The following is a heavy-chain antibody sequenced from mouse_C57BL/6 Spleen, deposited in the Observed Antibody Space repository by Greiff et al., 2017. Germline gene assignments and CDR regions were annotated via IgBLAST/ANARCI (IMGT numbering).Heavy chain of an antibody. D-gene: IGHD1-1*01. CDR3: ARGYYYGSSWFAD. Sequence: EVKLMESGGGLVKPGGSLKLSCAASGFTFSDYGMHWVRQAPEKGLEWVAYISSGSSTIYYADTVKGRFTISRDNAKNTLFLQMTSLRSEDTAMYYCARGYYYGSSWFADGGKGTLVTVSA. V-gene: IGHV5-17*01. CDR1: GFTFSDYG. J-gene: IGHJ3*01. CDR2: ISSGSSTI.